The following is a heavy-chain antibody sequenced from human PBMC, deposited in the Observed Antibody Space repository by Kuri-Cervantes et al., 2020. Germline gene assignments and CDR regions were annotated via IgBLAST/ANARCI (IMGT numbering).Heavy chain of an antibody. J-gene: IGHJ4*02. V-gene: IGHV1-8*01. CDR3: ARASLGGYYFDY. CDR2: MNPNSGNT. D-gene: IGHD3-10*01. Sequence: ASVKVSCKASGYTFTSYDISWVRQATGQGLEWLGWMNPNSGNTGYAQKFQGRVTMTRNTSISTAYMELSSLRSEDTAVYYCARASLGGYYFDYWGQGTLVTVSS. CDR1: GYTFTSYD.